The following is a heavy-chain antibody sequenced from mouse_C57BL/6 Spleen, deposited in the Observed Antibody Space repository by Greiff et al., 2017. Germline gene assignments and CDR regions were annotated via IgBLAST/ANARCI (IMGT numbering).Heavy chain of an antibody. J-gene: IGHJ2*01. Sequence: EVQLQQSGPELVKPGASVKISCKASGYTFTDYYMNWVKQSHGKSLEWIGDINPNHGGTSYNQKFKGKATLTVDKSSSTAYMEIRSLTSADSAVYYCAREGAYYNNYQGQGTTLTVSS. CDR1: GYTFTDYY. CDR2: INPNHGGT. CDR3: AREGAYYNNY. D-gene: IGHD2-12*01. V-gene: IGHV1-26*01.